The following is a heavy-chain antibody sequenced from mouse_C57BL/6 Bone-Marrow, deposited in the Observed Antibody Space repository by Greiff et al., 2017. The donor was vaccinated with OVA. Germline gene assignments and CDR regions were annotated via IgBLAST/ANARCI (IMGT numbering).Heavy chain of an antibody. D-gene: IGHD2-3*01. Sequence: QVQLQQPGAELVKPGASVKLSCKASGYTFTSYWMHWVKQRPGQGLEWLGMIHPNSGSTNYNEKFKSKATLTVDKSSSTAYMQLSSLTSEESAVYYCARNGYYDRFAYWGQGTLVTVSA. V-gene: IGHV1-64*01. CDR3: ARNGYYDRFAY. CDR2: IHPNSGST. CDR1: GYTFTSYW. J-gene: IGHJ3*01.